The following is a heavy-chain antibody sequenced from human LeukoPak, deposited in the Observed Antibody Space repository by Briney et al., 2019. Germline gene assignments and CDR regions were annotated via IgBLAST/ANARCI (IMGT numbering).Heavy chain of an antibody. CDR3: ARDDAAIQLSYHYYGMDV. V-gene: IGHV1-69*04. Sequence: SVKVAYKPSGGTFSSYTIIWLRQAPGQGLEWMGRIIHIFCIAKYPQKFQGRLTITADKSTSTAYMELSSLRSEDTAVYYCARDDAAIQLSYHYYGMDVWGQGTTVTVSS. CDR1: GGTFSSYT. J-gene: IGHJ6*02. CDR2: IIHIFCIA. D-gene: IGHD2-2*02.